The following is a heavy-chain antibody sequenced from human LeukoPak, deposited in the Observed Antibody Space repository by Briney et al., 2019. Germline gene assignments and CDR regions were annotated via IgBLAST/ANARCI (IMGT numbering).Heavy chain of an antibody. CDR3: AKLWFGESFDY. CDR1: AFTFSSYA. CDR2: ISGSGGST. J-gene: IGHJ4*02. D-gene: IGHD3-10*01. Sequence: GGSLRLSCAASAFTFSSYAMSWVRQAPGKGREWVSAISGSGGSTYYADSVKGRFTISRDNSKNTLYLQMNSLRAEDTAVYYCAKLWFGESFDYWGQGTLVTVSS. V-gene: IGHV3-23*01.